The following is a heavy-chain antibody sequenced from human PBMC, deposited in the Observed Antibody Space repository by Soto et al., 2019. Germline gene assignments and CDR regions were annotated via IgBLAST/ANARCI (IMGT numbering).Heavy chain of an antibody. Sequence: QVHLVESGGGVVQPGKSLRLSCSASGFAFTTFGMHWVRQAPGKGLVWVGFISYDGGNNYHADSVKGRITISRDNARKTVHPQLQSLSVEHQAVYSSAKYLTPLGHCGGGRCYIYGRVVWGQATTVTVSS. V-gene: IGHV3-30*18. D-gene: IGHD2-15*01. J-gene: IGHJ6*02. CDR2: ISYDGGNN. CDR1: GFAFTTFG. CDR3: AKYLTPLGHCGGGRCYIYGRVV.